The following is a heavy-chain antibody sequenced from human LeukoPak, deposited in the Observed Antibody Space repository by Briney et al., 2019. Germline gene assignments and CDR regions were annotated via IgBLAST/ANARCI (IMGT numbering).Heavy chain of an antibody. CDR3: ARDLTPSRYSSSWNRFDY. Sequence: PGGSLRLSCAASGVTFSSKTMHWVRLAPGKGLEWVALISYDGSNKYYADSVKGRFTISRDNSKNTLYLQMNSLRAEDTAVYYCARDLTPSRYSSSWNRFDYWGQGTLVTVSS. V-gene: IGHV3-30-3*01. CDR2: ISYDGSNK. J-gene: IGHJ4*02. CDR1: GVTFSSKT. D-gene: IGHD6-13*01.